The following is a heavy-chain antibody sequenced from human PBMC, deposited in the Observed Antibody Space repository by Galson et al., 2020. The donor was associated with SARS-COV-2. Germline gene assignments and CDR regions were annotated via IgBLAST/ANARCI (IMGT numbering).Heavy chain of an antibody. CDR3: TTDPRGYDSRGYFYYNVMDA. V-gene: IGHV3-15*01. J-gene: IGHJ6*02. CDR1: GFIFSDAW. Sequence: GESLKISCAASGFIFSDAWMGWVRQAPGKGLEWVGRVRSEAEGGTTQYAAPVKGRFTISSDDSKNTLYLQMNSLKSEDTAMYYCTTDPRGYDSRGYFYYNVMDAWGQGTTVTVSS. CDR2: VRSEAEGGTT. D-gene: IGHD3-22*01.